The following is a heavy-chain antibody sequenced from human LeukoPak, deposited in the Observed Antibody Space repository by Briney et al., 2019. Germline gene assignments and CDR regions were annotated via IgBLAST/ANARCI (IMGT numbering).Heavy chain of an antibody. CDR3: ARDKATHFDY. D-gene: IGHD5-12*01. CDR1: GGSISSGGYY. J-gene: IGHJ4*02. CDR2: IYYSGST. Sequence: SETLSLTCTVSGGSISSGGYYWSWIRQHPGKGLEWMGYIYYSGSTYYNPSLKSRVTISVDTSKNQFSLKLSSVTAADTAVYYCARDKATHFDYWGQGTLVTVSS. V-gene: IGHV4-31*03.